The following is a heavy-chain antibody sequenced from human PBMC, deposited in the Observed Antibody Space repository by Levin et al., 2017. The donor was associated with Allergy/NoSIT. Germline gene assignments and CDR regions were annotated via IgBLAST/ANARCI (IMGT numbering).Heavy chain of an antibody. J-gene: IGHJ3*02. CDR1: GFTFSSYA. CDR3: ARRTHDDAFDI. V-gene: IGHV3-64*02. CDR2: ISSNGGST. Sequence: GESLKISCAASGFTFSSYAMHWVRQAPGKGLEYVSAISSNGGSTYYADSVKGRFTISRDNSKNTLYLQMGSLRAEDMVVYYCARRTHDDAFDIWGQGTMVTVSS.